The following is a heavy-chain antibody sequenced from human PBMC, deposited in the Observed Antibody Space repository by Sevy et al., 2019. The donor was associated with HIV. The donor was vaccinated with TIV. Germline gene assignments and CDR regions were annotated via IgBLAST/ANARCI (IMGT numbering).Heavy chain of an antibody. V-gene: IGHV3-53*01. CDR2: IYSGGST. D-gene: IGHD2-15*01. CDR3: AREILGYCSGGSCYSHPSGFDY. CDR1: GFTVSSNY. Sequence: GGSLRLSCAASGFTVSSNYMSWVRQAPGKGLKWVSVIYSGGSTYYADSVKGRFTISRDNSKNTLYLQMNSLRAEDTAVYYCAREILGYCSGGSCYSHPSGFDYWGQGTLVTVSS. J-gene: IGHJ4*02.